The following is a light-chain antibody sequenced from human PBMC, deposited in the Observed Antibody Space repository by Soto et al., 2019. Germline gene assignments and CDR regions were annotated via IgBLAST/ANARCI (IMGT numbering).Light chain of an antibody. CDR2: GAS. CDR1: QRVSNNY. V-gene: IGKV3-20*01. CDR3: QQYGSSGT. Sequence: IVSTQSPSTLSLSPGERATLSCRASQRVSNNYLAWYQQNPGPAPRLIIYGASNRATGLPDRFSGGGSGTDFTTTISRQEQEDFAVYYWQQYGSSGTFGQGTKVDIK. J-gene: IGKJ1*01.